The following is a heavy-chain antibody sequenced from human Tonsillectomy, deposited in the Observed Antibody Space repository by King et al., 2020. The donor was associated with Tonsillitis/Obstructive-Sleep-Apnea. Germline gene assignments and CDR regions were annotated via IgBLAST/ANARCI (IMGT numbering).Heavy chain of an antibody. Sequence: EVQLVESGAEVKKPGESLKISCKGSGYSFTTYWIGWVRQMPGKGLEWVGIIYPGDSDARYSPSFQGQVTISADKSISTAYVQWSSLKASDTAMYYCARLFGVAASYDAFDIWGQGTMVTVSS. CDR3: ARLFGVAASYDAFDI. J-gene: IGHJ3*02. D-gene: IGHD3-3*01. CDR1: GYSFTTYW. CDR2: IYPGDSDA. V-gene: IGHV5-51*01.